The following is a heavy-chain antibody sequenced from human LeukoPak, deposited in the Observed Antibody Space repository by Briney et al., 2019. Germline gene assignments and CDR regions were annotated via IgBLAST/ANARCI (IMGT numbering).Heavy chain of an antibody. CDR2: IYHSGST. J-gene: IGHJ4*02. CDR1: GGSISSSNW. D-gene: IGHD6-19*01. CDR3: ARDPSRAGWFDY. V-gene: IGHV4-4*02. Sequence: PSETLSLTCAVSGGSISSSNWWSWVRQPPGKGLGWIGEIYHSGSTNYNPSLKSRVTISVDKSKNQFSLKLSSVTAADTAVYYCARDPSRAGWFDYWGQGTLVTVSS.